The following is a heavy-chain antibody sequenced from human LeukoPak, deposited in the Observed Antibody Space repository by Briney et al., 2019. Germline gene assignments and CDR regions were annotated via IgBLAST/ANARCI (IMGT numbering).Heavy chain of an antibody. D-gene: IGHD2-2*01. CDR3: ARVVVVPAATILYYYYYYMDV. CDR1: GGSISSYY. Sequence: KSSETLSLTCTVSGGSISSYYWSWIRQPAGKGLEWIGRIYTSGSTNYNPSLKSRVTMSVDTSKNQFSLKLSSATAADTAVYYCARVVVVPAATILYYYYYYMDVWGKGTTATVSS. CDR2: IYTSGST. J-gene: IGHJ6*03. V-gene: IGHV4-4*07.